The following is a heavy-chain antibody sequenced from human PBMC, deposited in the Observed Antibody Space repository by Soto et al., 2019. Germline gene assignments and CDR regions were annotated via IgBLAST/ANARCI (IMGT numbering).Heavy chain of an antibody. CDR2: IIPIFGTA. CDR1: GGTFSSYA. J-gene: IGHJ4*02. V-gene: IGHV1-69*13. Sequence: SVKVSCKASGGTFSSYAISWVRQAPGQGLEWMGGIIPIFGTANYAQKFQGRVTITADESTSTAYMELSSLRSEDTAVYYCASDYYDSSGYQLGGQGALVTVSS. D-gene: IGHD3-22*01. CDR3: ASDYYDSSGYQL.